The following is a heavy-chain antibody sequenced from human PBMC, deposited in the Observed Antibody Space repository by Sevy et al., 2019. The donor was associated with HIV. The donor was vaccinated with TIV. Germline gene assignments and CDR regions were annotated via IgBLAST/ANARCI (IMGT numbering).Heavy chain of an antibody. J-gene: IGHJ4*02. CDR1: GFTFNNFA. V-gene: IGHV3-23*01. Sequence: GGSLRLSCAASGFTFNNFAMSWVRQAPGKGLEWVSAISRKSLGTYYADPVKGRFSISRDDSTNMLYLQMSSLRGDDTAVYYCAEEETNSPDKFDSWGQGTLVTVSS. CDR3: AEEETNSPDKFDS. D-gene: IGHD3-9*01. CDR2: ISRKSLGT.